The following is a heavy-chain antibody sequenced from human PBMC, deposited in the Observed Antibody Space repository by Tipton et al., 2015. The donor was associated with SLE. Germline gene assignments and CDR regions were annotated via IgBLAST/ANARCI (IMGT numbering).Heavy chain of an antibody. V-gene: IGHV4-4*07. CDR3: ARGGGSYYGY. CDR1: GGSFSGFY. Sequence: TLSLPCTVSGGSFSGFYLRWIRQPAGKGLDWIGRVYSSGRTTYNPSLKNRITLSLDTSKNQFSLRVNSVTAADTAVYYCARGGGSYYGYWGQGTLVTVSS. CDR2: VYSSGRT. J-gene: IGHJ4*02. D-gene: IGHD1-26*01.